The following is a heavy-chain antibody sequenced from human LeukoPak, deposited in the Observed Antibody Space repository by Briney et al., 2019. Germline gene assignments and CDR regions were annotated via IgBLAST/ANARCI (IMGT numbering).Heavy chain of an antibody. CDR2: IYSGGST. J-gene: IGHJ4*02. Sequence: GGSLRLSCAASGFTVSSNYMSWVRQAPGKGLEWVSVIYSGGSTYYADSVRGRFTISRDNSKNTLYLQMNSLRAEDTAVYYCARRERFSVLNWGQGTLVTVSS. CDR3: ARRERFSVLN. CDR1: GFTVSSNY. D-gene: IGHD3-3*01. V-gene: IGHV3-66*04.